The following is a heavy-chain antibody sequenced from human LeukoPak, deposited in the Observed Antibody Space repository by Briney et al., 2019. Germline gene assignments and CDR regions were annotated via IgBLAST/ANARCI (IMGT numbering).Heavy chain of an antibody. CDR3: ARDPGYGAVDY. D-gene: IGHD5-18*01. V-gene: IGHV3-7*03. J-gene: IGHJ4*02. CDR2: MNGDGSNI. CDR1: GFTFSYSW. Sequence: GGSLRLSCAASGFTFSYSWMTWVRQAPGKGLEWVANMNGDGSNIYYVDSVRGRFAISRDNAKNSLYLQMSSLRAEDTAVYYCARDPGYGAVDYWGQGTLITVSS.